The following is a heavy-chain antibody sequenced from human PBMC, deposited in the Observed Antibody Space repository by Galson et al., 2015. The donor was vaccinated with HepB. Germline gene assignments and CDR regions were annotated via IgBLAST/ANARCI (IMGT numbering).Heavy chain of an antibody. Sequence: SVKVSCKASGYTFTSYAMHWVRQAPGQRLEWMGWINAGNGNTKYSQKFQGRVTITRDTSASTAYMELSSLRSEDTAVYYCARAGWVKESWFDPWGQGTLVTVSS. CDR2: INAGNGNT. V-gene: IGHV1-3*01. CDR1: GYTFTSYA. J-gene: IGHJ5*02. D-gene: IGHD1-1*01. CDR3: ARAGWVKESWFDP.